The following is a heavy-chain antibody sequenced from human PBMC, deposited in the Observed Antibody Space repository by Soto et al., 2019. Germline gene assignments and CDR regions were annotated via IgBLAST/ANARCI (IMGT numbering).Heavy chain of an antibody. CDR1: GFIFSSYA. CDR2: ISGSGTTA. CDR3: AKGDHRGITMIVVVITTPYYFDY. D-gene: IGHD3-22*01. J-gene: IGHJ4*02. V-gene: IGHV3-23*01. Sequence: GGSLRLSCAASGFIFSSYAMSWVRQAPGKGLEWVSAISGSGTTAYYADSVKGRFTISRDNSKNTLYLQMNSLRAEDTAVYYCAKGDHRGITMIVVVITTPYYFDYWGQGTLVTVSS.